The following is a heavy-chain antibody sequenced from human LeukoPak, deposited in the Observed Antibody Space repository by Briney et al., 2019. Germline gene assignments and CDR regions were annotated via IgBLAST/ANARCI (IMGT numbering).Heavy chain of an antibody. CDR2: IIPILRSA. D-gene: IGHD2-21*01. CDR3: ARARTSIRFTDSFDI. CDR1: GYTFTSYG. V-gene: IGHV1-69*13. Sequence: ASVKVSCKASGYTFTSYGITWVRPAPGQGLEWLGGIIPILRSASYAQKFRGRLRMTSDESTTTAYMELSSLSSDDTAMYFCARARTSIRFTDSFDIWSQGTLVTVSS. J-gene: IGHJ3*02.